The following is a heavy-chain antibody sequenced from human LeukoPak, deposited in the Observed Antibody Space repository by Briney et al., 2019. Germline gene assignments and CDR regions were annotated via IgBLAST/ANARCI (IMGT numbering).Heavy chain of an antibody. CDR3: AREGYDYGAFDI. CDR1: GFTFSSYS. Sequence: GGSLRLSCAASGFTFSSYSMNWVRQAPGGGLGWVSYISSSSSTIYYADPVKGRFTISRDNAKNSLYLQMNSLRAEDTAVYYCAREGYDYGAFDIWGQGTMVTVSS. D-gene: IGHD3-22*01. J-gene: IGHJ3*02. CDR2: ISSSSSTI. V-gene: IGHV3-48*04.